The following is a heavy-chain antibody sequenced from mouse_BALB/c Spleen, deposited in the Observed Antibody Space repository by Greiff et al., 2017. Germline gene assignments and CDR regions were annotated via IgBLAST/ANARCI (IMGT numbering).Heavy chain of an antibody. CDR3: TRWEGKLGYFDY. V-gene: IGHV1-69*02. J-gene: IGHJ2*01. Sequence: QVQLKQPGAELVRPGASVKLSCKASGYTFTSYWINWVKQRPGQGLEWIGNIYPSDSYTNYNQKFKDKATLTVDKSSSTAYMQLSSPTSEDSAVYYCTRWEGKLGYFDYWGQGTTLTVSS. CDR1: GYTFTSYW. D-gene: IGHD4-1*01. CDR2: IYPSDSYT.